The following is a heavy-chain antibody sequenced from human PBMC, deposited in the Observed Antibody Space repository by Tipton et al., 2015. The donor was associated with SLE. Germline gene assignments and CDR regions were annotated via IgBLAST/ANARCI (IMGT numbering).Heavy chain of an antibody. V-gene: IGHV3-23*01. CDR2: ISGSGDTT. CDR1: GVDFRTYE. J-gene: IGHJ3*02. Sequence: SLRLSCAASGVDFRTYEVTWVRQAPGKGLDWVAFISGSGDTTYYAASVKGRFTISRDNSKNTLYVQMNSLRAEDTAVYYCARGYNWGSTDAFDIWGQGTMVTVSS. CDR3: ARGYNWGSTDAFDI. D-gene: IGHD1-20*01.